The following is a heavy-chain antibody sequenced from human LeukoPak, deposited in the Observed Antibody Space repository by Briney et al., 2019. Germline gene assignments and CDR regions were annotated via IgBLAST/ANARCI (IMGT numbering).Heavy chain of an antibody. CDR1: GGSVSSGSYY. Sequence: SETLSLTCTVSGGSVSSGSYYWSWIRQAPGKGLKWIGYIYYSGSTNYNPSLKSRVTISVDTSKNQFSLKLSSVTAADTAVYYCARDRWQQLFLEGYGMDVWGQGTTVTVSS. J-gene: IGHJ6*02. V-gene: IGHV4-61*01. CDR3: ARDRWQQLFLEGYGMDV. D-gene: IGHD6-13*01. CDR2: IYYSGST.